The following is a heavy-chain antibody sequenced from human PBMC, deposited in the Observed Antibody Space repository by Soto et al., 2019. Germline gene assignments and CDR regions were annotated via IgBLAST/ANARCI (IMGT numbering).Heavy chain of an antibody. J-gene: IGHJ5*02. CDR3: ARDGYYYASSGSRNWFDP. CDR2: INAGNGNT. D-gene: IGHD3-22*01. CDR1: GYTFTSYA. Sequence: ASVKVSCKASGYTFTSYAMHWVRQAPGQRLEWMGWINAGNGNTKYSQKFQGRVTITRDTSASTAYMELSSLRSEDTAVYYCARDGYYYASSGSRNWFDPWGQGTLVTVSS. V-gene: IGHV1-3*01.